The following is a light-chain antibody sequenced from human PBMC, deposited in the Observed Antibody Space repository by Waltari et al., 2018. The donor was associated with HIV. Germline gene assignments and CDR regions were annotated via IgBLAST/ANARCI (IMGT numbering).Light chain of an antibody. CDR2: KDS. V-gene: IGLV3-25*03. Sequence: SYDLTQPPSVSVSPGQTARITCAGDSLPKEYVQGYEQKPGQAPVLLIYKDSKRPYGIPERFSGSTSGTTVPLTTSGVQAEDEADYYCQAADTTAWVFGGGTKLTVL. J-gene: IGLJ3*02. CDR1: SLPKEY. CDR3: QAADTTAWV.